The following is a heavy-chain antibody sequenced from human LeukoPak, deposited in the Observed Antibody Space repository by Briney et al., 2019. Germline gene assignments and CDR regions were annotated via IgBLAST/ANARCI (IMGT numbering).Heavy chain of an antibody. CDR2: INHSRST. CDR3: ARGLGGWYKSNPFGY. J-gene: IGHJ4*02. D-gene: IGHD6-19*01. Sequence: SETLSLTCAVYGGSFSGYYWSWIRQPPGKGLEWIGEINHSRSTNYNPSLKSRVTISVDTFKNQFSLKLSSVTAADTAVYYCARGLGGWYKSNPFGYWGQGTLVTVSS. V-gene: IGHV4-34*01. CDR1: GGSFSGYY.